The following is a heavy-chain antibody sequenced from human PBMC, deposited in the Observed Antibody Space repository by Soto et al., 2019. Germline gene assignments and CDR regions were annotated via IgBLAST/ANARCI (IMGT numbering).Heavy chain of an antibody. CDR2: ISSGGTTI. CDR1: GFTFSDHY. CDR3: ASDPYYYASEY. J-gene: IGHJ4*02. V-gene: IGHV3-11*01. Sequence: VQLVESGGGLVKPGGSLRLSCAASGFTFSDHYMTWIRQAPGKGLEWVSYISSGGTTIYYADSVKGRFTTSRDNAKKSLYLQMKSLRAEDTAVYYCASDPYYYASEYWGQGTLVTVSS. D-gene: IGHD3-10*01.